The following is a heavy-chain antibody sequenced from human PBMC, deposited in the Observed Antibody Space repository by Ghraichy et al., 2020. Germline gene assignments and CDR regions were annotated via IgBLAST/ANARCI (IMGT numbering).Heavy chain of an antibody. CDR3: ARHCTNGVCGLNWFDP. CDR1: GGSISSGGYY. CDR2: IYYSGST. D-gene: IGHD2-8*01. V-gene: IGHV4-31*03. J-gene: IGHJ5*02. Sequence: SETLTLTCTVSGGSISSGGYYWSWIRQHPGKGLEWIGYIYYSGSTYYNPSLKSRVTISVDTSKNQFSLKLSSVTAADTAVYYCARHCTNGVCGLNWFDPWGQGTLVTVSS.